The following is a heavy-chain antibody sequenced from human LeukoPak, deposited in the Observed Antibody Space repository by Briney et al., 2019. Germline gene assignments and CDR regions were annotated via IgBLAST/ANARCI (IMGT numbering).Heavy chain of an antibody. J-gene: IGHJ4*02. V-gene: IGHV4-59*08. CDR3: ASRSGWPYYFDY. D-gene: IGHD6-19*01. Sequence: PSETLSLTCTASGGSISSYYWSWIRQPPGKGLEWIGYIYYSGSTNYNPSLKSRVTISVDTSKNQFSLKLSSVTAADTAVYYCASRSGWPYYFDYWGQGTLVTVSS. CDR1: GGSISSYY. CDR2: IYYSGST.